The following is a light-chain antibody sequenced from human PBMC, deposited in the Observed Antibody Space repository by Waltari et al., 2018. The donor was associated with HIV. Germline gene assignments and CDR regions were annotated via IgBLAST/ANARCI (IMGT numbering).Light chain of an antibody. Sequence: QSVLTQPPSASGTPGQRVTISCSGSTSNIGYTLVNWYRQLPGTAPTLLLYNTDQRPSGVPDRFSGTKSGTSASLAISGLQSEDEADYYCAAWDDSLNGPVVFGGGTKLTVL. J-gene: IGLJ2*01. CDR1: TSNIGYTL. CDR2: NTD. CDR3: AAWDDSLNGPVV. V-gene: IGLV1-44*01.